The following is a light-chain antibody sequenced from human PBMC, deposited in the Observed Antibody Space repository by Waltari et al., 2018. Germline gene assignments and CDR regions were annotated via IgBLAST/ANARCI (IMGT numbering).Light chain of an antibody. Sequence: QSVLTQPPSASGTPGQRVTISCSGSQSTVGRNTVNWYQQLPGTAPKLLIFSDDQRPSGVPDRFSGSKSGTSASLAISGLQSEAEVDYYCASWDDNLNGWVFGGGTKVTVL. CDR1: QSTVGRNT. CDR3: ASWDDNLNGWV. J-gene: IGLJ3*02. CDR2: SDD. V-gene: IGLV1-44*01.